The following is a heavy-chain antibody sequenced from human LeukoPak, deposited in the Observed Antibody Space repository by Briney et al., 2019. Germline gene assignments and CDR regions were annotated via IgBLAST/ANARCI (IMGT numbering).Heavy chain of an antibody. V-gene: IGHV1-8*01. J-gene: IGHJ6*02. Sequence: ASVKVSCKASGYTFTSYDINWVRQATGQGLEWMGWMNPNSGNTGYAQKFQGRVTMTRNTSISTAYMEPSSLRSEDTAVYYCARLGVVVVPAAPYYYYYGMDVWGQGTTVTVSS. D-gene: IGHD2-2*01. CDR3: ARLGVVVVPAAPYYYYYGMDV. CDR2: MNPNSGNT. CDR1: GYTFTSYD.